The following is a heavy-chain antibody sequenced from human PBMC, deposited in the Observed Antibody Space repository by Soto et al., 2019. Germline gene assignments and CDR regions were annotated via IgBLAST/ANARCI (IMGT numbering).Heavy chain of an antibody. CDR2: SFYSGIT. V-gene: IGHV4-30-4*01. CDR1: GDSINSGDYY. J-gene: IGHJ6*02. CDR3: ARWSGVGVAGMDV. Sequence: QVQLQESGPRLVKPLQTLSLTCTVSGDSINSGDYYWSWIRQPPGRGLEWVGYSFYSGITDYNPSLKRRMTISTDTSKNQFSLRLNSVTAADTAVYFCARWSGVGVAGMDVWGQGTTVSVSS. D-gene: IGHD3-10*01.